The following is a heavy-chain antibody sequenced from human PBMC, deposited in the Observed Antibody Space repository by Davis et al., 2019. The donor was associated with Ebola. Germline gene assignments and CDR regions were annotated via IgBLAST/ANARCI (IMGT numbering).Heavy chain of an antibody. D-gene: IGHD2/OR15-2a*01. J-gene: IGHJ4*02. V-gene: IGHV1-69*13. CDR2: ISPKLGTT. Sequence: AASVKVSCKASGYTFTSYGISWVRQAPGKGLEWMGGISPKLGTTDFRQNFQDRMTITADESASTAYMELRSLTSEDTAVYYCAIYLTNWGQGTLVSVSS. CDR1: GYTFTSYG. CDR3: AIYLTN.